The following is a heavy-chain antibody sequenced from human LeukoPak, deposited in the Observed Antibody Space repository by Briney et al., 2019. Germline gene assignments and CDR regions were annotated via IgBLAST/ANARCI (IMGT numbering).Heavy chain of an antibody. CDR1: RCSYSSYS. Sequence: PGGSLTLTLLATRCSYSSYSLNWVGPPRARGGDGVAHIRSSSSTIYYADSVKGRFTVSRANAKNSVYLQMNSLRAEDTAVYYCARVRRSPQIQLYYYYMYVWGKGTTVTVSS. CDR2: IRSSSSTI. V-gene: IGHV3-48*04. J-gene: IGHJ6*03. CDR3: ARVRRSPQIQLYYYYMYV. D-gene: IGHD1-1*01.